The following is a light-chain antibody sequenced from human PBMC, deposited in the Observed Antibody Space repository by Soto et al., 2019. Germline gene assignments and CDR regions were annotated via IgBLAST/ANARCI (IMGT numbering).Light chain of an antibody. J-gene: IGKJ2*01. CDR1: QSVSSGS. CDR2: GAS. Sequence: LTQVPSNLSFPSGEKPTLSCRASQSVSSGSLAWYQQKRGQAPRLLIYGASSRATGIPDRFSGSGSETDFTLTITRLEPEDSAVYYCQQYAGSPRTFGRGTKVDI. CDR3: QQYAGSPRT. V-gene: IGKV3-20*01.